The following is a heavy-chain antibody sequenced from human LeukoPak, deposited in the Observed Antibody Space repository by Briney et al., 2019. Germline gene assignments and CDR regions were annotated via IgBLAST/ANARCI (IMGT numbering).Heavy chain of an antibody. CDR1: GGSIRGYY. V-gene: IGHV4-59*08. D-gene: IGHD6-6*01. J-gene: IGHJ5*02. Sequence: SETLSLTCTVSGGSIRGYYWSWIRQPPGKGLEWIGYIYHTGSTNYNPTLKSRVTISVDTSKNEFSLKLSSVTAADTAVYYCARHSSSSKGWFDPWGQGTLVTVSS. CDR3: ARHSSSSKGWFDP. CDR2: IYHTGST.